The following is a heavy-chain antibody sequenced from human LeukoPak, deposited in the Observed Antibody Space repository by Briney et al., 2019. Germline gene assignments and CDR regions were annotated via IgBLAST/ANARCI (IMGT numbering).Heavy chain of an antibody. V-gene: IGHV3-33*01. CDR1: GFTFSSYG. D-gene: IGHD3-10*01. J-gene: IGHJ4*02. CDR2: IWYDGSNK. CDR3: ARGGFYGSGSSFPYYFDY. Sequence: GGSLRLSCAASGFTFSSYGMHWARQAPGKGLEWVAVIWYDGSNKYYADSVKGRFTISRANSKNTLYLQMNSLRAEGKAVYYCARGGFYGSGSSFPYYFDYWGQGTLVTVSS.